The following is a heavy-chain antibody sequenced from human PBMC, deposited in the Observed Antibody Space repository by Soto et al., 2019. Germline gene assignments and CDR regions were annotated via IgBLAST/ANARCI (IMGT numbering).Heavy chain of an antibody. V-gene: IGHV3-11*01. D-gene: IGHD2-21*02. Sequence: GGPLRLSCAASGFIFSDYYMDWIRQAPGKGLEWVSYISTTGTTVYYADSVKGRFTISRDNARKSVYLQMDSLRADDTAVYYCARGRTADYWGQGTLVTVSS. CDR3: ARGRTADY. J-gene: IGHJ4*02. CDR1: GFIFSDYY. CDR2: ISTTGTTV.